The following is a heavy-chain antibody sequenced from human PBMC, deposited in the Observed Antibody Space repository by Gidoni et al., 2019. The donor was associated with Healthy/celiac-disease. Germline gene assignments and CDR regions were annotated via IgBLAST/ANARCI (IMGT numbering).Heavy chain of an antibody. Sequence: QVQLVQSGAEVKKPGSSVKVSCKASGGTFSSYAISWVRQAPGQGLEWMGRIIPILGIANYAQKFHGRVTITADKSTSTACMELSSLRSEDTAVYYCARVVPADDPKYYYYGMDVWGQGTTVTVSS. V-gene: IGHV1-69*04. J-gene: IGHJ6*02. CDR2: IIPILGIA. CDR1: GGTFSSYA. CDR3: ARVVPADDPKYYYYGMDV. D-gene: IGHD2-2*01.